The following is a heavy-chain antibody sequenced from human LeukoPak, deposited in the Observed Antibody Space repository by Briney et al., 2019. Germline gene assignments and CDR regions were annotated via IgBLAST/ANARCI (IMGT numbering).Heavy chain of an antibody. V-gene: IGHV3-74*01. CDR2: INSDGIST. J-gene: IGHJ4*02. CDR1: RFTFSRYW. Sequence: GSLRLYCAASRFTFSRYWMHWVRQAPGKGLVWVSRINSDGISTSYADSVKGRFTISRDNAKNTLYLQMNSLRAEDTAVYYCARDGNYYDSSGPDDYWGQGTLVTVSS. CDR3: ARDGNYYDSSGPDDY. D-gene: IGHD3-22*01.